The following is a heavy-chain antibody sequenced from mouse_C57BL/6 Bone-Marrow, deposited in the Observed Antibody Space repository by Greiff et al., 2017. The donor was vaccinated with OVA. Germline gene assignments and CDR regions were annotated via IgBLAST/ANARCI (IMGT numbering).Heavy chain of an antibody. J-gene: IGHJ4*01. CDR1: GYTFTSYW. Sequence: QVQLKQPGAELVKPGASVKLSCKASGYTFTSYWMHWVKQRPGQGLAWIGMIHPNSGSTNYNEKFKSKATLTVDKSSSTAYMQLSSLTSEDSAVYYCATGVYYYAMDYWGQGTSVTVSS. CDR2: IHPNSGST. V-gene: IGHV1-64*01. D-gene: IGHD6-2*01. CDR3: ATGVYYYAMDY.